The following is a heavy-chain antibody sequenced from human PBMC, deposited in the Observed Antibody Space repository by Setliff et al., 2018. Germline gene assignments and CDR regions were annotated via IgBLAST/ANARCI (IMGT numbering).Heavy chain of an antibody. Sequence: ASVKVSCKASGYTFSHSGITWVRQAPGQGPEWMGWISAYTGNTNYAPKLQGRVTMTTDASTSTAYMELRGLTSDDTAVYYCSRLVRYCTRTACQRLSGGEFWGQGTLVPVSS. V-gene: IGHV1-18*01. J-gene: IGHJ4*02. CDR2: ISAYTGNT. D-gene: IGHD2-8*01. CDR1: GYTFSHSG. CDR3: SRLVRYCTRTACQRLSGGEF.